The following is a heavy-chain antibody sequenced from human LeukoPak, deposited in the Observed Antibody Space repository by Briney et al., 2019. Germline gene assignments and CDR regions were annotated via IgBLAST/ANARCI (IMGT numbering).Heavy chain of an antibody. J-gene: IGHJ3*02. V-gene: IGHV3-21*04. D-gene: IGHD6-19*01. Sequence: PGGSLRLSCAASGFTFSSYSMNWVRQAPGKGLEWVSSISSSSSYIYYADSVKGRFTISRDNSRDTLFLQMNSLRAEDTAVYYCAKDPSTNTQWRWWARDIWGQGTMVTVSS. CDR3: AKDPSTNTQWRWWARDI. CDR2: ISSSSSYI. CDR1: GFTFSSYS.